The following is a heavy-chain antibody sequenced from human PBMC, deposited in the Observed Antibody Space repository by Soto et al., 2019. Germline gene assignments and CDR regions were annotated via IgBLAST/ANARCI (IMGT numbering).Heavy chain of an antibody. Sequence: SVKVSCKASGGTFSSYAISWVRQAPGQGLEWMGGIIPIFGTANYAQKFQGRVTITADESTSTAYMELSSLRSEDTAVYYCAVAGSTGRHFDYSGQRTLVTFSS. V-gene: IGHV1-69*13. D-gene: IGHD3-10*01. J-gene: IGHJ4*02. CDR3: AVAGSTGRHFDY. CDR2: IIPIFGTA. CDR1: GGTFSSYA.